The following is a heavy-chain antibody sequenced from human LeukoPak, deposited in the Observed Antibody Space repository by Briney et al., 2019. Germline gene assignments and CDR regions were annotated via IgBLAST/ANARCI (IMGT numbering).Heavy chain of an antibody. CDR2: INPSGGST. V-gene: IGHV1-46*01. Sequence: ASVKVSCKASGYTFTSYYMHWVRQAPGQGLEWMGIINPSGGSTSYAQKFQGRVTMTRDTSTSTVYMELSSLRSEDTAVYYCALLGVVPAAIGYYFDYWGQGTLVTVSS. J-gene: IGHJ4*02. CDR3: ALLGVVPAAIGYYFDY. CDR1: GYTFTSYY. D-gene: IGHD2-2*02.